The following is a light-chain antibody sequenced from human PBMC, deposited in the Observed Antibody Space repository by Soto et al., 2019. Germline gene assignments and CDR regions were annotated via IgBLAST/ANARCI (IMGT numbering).Light chain of an antibody. CDR2: YAS. V-gene: IGKV3-15*01. CDR3: QQYNDWPPIT. Sequence: EVMMTQSPATLSVSPGERVTLSCRASQSVGNNLAWYQQKPGQTPRLLIYYASTRAAGIPARFSGSGSGTEFTLTISSLQSEDFALYYCQQYNDWPPITFGQGTRLEIK. CDR1: QSVGNN. J-gene: IGKJ5*01.